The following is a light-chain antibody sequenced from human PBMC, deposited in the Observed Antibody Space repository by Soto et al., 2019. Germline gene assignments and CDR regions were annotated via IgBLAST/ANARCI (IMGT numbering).Light chain of an antibody. CDR2: KAA. CDR3: HQYNSYSPWT. CDR1: QSISSW. J-gene: IGKJ1*01. V-gene: IGKV1-5*03. Sequence: DIQMTQSPSTPSASVGDRVTITCRAIQSISSWMAWYQQKPGKAPKLLMYKAATLKSGVPSRFSGSGSGTEVTLAISGLQPDDFAAYYCHQYNSYSPWTFGQGTKVDIK.